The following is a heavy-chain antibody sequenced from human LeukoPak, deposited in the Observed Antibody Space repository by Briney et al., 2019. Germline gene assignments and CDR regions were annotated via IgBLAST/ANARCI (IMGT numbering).Heavy chain of an antibody. CDR3: ARLFYCSGGSCYPYFDY. CDR2: INHSGST. CDR1: GGSFSGYY. D-gene: IGHD2-15*01. V-gene: IGHV4-34*01. Sequence: SETLSLTCAVYGGSFSGYYWSWIRQPPGKGLEWIGEINHSGSTNYNPSLKSRVTISVDTSKNQFSLKLSSVTAADTAVYYYARLFYCSGGSCYPYFDYWGQGTLVTVSS. J-gene: IGHJ4*02.